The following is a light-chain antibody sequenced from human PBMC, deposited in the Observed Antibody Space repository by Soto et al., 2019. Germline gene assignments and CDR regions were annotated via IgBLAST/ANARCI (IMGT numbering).Light chain of an antibody. CDR3: QQYNSYPWT. Sequence: DIQMTQSPSTLSASVGDRVTITCRASQSISSWLAWYQQKPGKAPNLLIYDASSLQSGVPPRFSGSGSGTEFTLTSSSLQPDDFATYYCQQYNSYPWTFGQGNKVEIK. V-gene: IGKV1-5*01. CDR1: QSISSW. J-gene: IGKJ1*01. CDR2: DAS.